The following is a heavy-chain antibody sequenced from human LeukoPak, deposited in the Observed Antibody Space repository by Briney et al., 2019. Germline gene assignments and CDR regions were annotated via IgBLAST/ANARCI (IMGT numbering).Heavy chain of an antibody. V-gene: IGHV4-59*01. CDR1: GGSFEHYF. J-gene: IGHJ4*02. D-gene: IGHD3-10*01. Sequence: ETLSLTCSVSGGSFEHYFWSWIRQPPGKGLEWIGYVYYSGSTDYSPSLKSRLTISADTSKNQFSLKPSSVTAADTAVYYCASHRRSHGSEYWGQGTLVTVSS. CDR2: VYYSGST. CDR3: ASHRRSHGSEY.